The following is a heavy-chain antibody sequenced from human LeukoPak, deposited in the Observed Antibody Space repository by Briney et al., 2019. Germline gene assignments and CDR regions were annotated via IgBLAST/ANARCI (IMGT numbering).Heavy chain of an antibody. CDR1: GFTFSNYG. CDR2: IWYDGSNK. V-gene: IGHV3-33*01. D-gene: IGHD3-22*01. Sequence: QPGRSLILSCAASGFTFSNYGMHRVRQAPGKGLEWVAVIWYDGSNKYYADSVKGRFTISRDNSKNTLYLQMNSLRAEDTAVYYCARERVVAMTYGMDDWGQGTTVTVSS. CDR3: ARERVVAMTYGMDD. J-gene: IGHJ6*02.